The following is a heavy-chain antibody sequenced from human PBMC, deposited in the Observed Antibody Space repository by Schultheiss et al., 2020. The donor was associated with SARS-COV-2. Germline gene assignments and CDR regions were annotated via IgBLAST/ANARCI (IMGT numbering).Heavy chain of an antibody. CDR3: TTLPDFWSGYHYYYYGMDV. CDR2: IKSKTDGGTT. V-gene: IGHV3-15*01. CDR1: GFTFSNAW. Sequence: GESLKISCAASGFTFSNAWMSWVRQAPGKGLEWVGRIKSKTDGGTTDYAAPVKGRFTISRDDSKNTLYLQMNSLKTEDTAVYYCTTLPDFWSGYHYYYYGMDVWGQGTTVTVSS. D-gene: IGHD3-3*01. J-gene: IGHJ6*02.